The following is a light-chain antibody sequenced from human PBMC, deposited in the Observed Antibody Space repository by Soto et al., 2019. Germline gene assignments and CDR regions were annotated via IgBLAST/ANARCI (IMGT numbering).Light chain of an antibody. CDR3: SSFTSRRSLI. CDR2: EVR. V-gene: IGLV2-14*01. Sequence: QSVLTQPASVSGSPGQSITIFCAGTMRDIGAYNLVSWYQQHPGRAPQLIIYEVRNRPSGSSFRFSGSKSGNTASLTISGLQAEDEADYYCSSFTSRRSLIFGGGTKLTVL. CDR1: MRDIGAYNL. J-gene: IGLJ2*01.